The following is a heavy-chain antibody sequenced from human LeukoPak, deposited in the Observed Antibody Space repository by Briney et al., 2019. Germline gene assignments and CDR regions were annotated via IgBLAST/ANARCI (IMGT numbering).Heavy chain of an antibody. V-gene: IGHV4-39*01. Sequence: RPSETLSLTCTVSGGSISSYYWSWIRQPPGKGLEWIGSIYYSGSTYYNPSLKSRVTISVDTSKNQFSLKLSSVTAADTAVYYCASLGGSSWYEDYWGQGTLVTVSS. D-gene: IGHD6-13*01. CDR1: GGSISSYY. J-gene: IGHJ4*02. CDR2: IYYSGST. CDR3: ASLGGSSWYEDY.